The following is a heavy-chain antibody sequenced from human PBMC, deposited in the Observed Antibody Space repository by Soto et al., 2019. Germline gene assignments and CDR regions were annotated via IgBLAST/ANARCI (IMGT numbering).Heavy chain of an antibody. Sequence: SETLSLTCAVYGGSFSGYYWSWIRQPPGKGLEWIGEINHSGSTNYNPSLKSRVTISVDTSKNQFSLKLSSVTAADTAVYYCARGVYITIFGVVIPNWFDPWGQGTLVTVSS. CDR2: INHSGST. J-gene: IGHJ5*02. D-gene: IGHD3-3*01. V-gene: IGHV4-34*01. CDR3: ARGVYITIFGVVIPNWFDP. CDR1: GGSFSGYY.